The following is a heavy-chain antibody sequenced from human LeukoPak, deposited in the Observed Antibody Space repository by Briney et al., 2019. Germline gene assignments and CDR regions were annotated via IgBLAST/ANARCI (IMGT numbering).Heavy chain of an antibody. CDR3: AKTHDFWSGYPRYFIC. V-gene: IGHV4-30-4*08. D-gene: IGHD3-3*01. CDR2: IYYSGST. J-gene: IGHJ4*02. Sequence: SQTLSLTCTVSGGSISSGDYYWSWIRQPPGKGLEWIGYIYYSGSTYYNPSLKSRVTISVDTSKNQFSLKLSSVHAADTAVYHCAKTHDFWSGYPRYFICWGQGTHATVSS. CDR1: GGSISSGDYY.